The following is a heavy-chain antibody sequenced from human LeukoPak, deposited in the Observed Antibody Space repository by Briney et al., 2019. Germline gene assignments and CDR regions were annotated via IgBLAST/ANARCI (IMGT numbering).Heavy chain of an antibody. CDR3: VARLPAAILVDV. CDR1: GYTFTSYY. CDR2: INPSGGST. J-gene: IGHJ6*04. V-gene: IGHV1-46*01. Sequence: ASVKVSCKASGYTFTSYYMHWVRQAPGQGLEWMGIINPSGGSTSYVQKFQGRVTMTRDTSTSTVYMELSSLRSEDTAVYYCVARLPAAILVDVWGKGTTVTVSS. D-gene: IGHD2-2*02.